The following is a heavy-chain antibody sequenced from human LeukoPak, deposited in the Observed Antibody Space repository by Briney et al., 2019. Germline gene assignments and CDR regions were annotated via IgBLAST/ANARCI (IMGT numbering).Heavy chain of an antibody. V-gene: IGHV4-59*01. CDR2: MYYSGDT. J-gene: IGHJ4*02. CDR3: ARGDTIISLDY. Sequence: SETLSLTCTVSGGSISSYYWTWIRQPPGKGLGWIGYMYYSGDTNSNPSLRSRVTISLDTSKNQFSLRLSSVTAADTAVYYCARGDTIISLDYWGQGTLVTVSS. D-gene: IGHD3-9*01. CDR1: GGSISSYY.